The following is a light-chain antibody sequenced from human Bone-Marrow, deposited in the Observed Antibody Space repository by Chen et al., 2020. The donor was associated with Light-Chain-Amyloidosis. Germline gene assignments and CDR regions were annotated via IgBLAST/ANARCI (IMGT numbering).Light chain of an antibody. CDR2: DVN. J-gene: IGLJ3*02. CDR1: RSDFGPFNY. Sequence: QSALTQPPSASGSPGQSVTIPCTGARSDFGPFNYVSWYQQPPGKAPKLIMFDVNRRPSGVPGRFSGSKSGNMASLTVSGLQPDDEADYYCSSFAVSKIVLFGGGTKLTVL. V-gene: IGLV2-8*01. CDR3: SSFAVSKIVL.